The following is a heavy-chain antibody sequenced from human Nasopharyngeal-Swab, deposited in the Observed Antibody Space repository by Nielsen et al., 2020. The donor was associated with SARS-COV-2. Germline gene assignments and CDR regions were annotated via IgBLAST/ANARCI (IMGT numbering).Heavy chain of an antibody. J-gene: IGHJ4*02. CDR1: TFTFDDYA. Sequence: GGSLRLSCVASTFTFDDYALHWVRQAPGKGLEWLSLITKDAKTTQYADSVKGRFTTSRDNSKKSLYLQMSGLRPEDTAFYFCAKGRSDSYYTYFDSWGQGTLVTVSS. V-gene: IGHV3-43*02. D-gene: IGHD2-21*02. CDR3: AKGRSDSYYTYFDS. CDR2: ITKDAKTT.